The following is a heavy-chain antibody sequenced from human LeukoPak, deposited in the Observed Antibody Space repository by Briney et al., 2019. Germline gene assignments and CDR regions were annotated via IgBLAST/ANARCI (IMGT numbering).Heavy chain of an antibody. Sequence: GESLKISCEGSGYSFSNYWIGWVRQMPGKGLEWMGIIYPGDYETRYSPSFQGLITISVDKSISTAYLQWSSLKASDTAMYYCAIPPGYCGNDCSFDHWGQGTLVTVSS. CDR3: AIPPGYCGNDCSFDH. D-gene: IGHD2-21*02. CDR1: GYSFSNYW. V-gene: IGHV5-51*01. J-gene: IGHJ4*02. CDR2: IYPGDYET.